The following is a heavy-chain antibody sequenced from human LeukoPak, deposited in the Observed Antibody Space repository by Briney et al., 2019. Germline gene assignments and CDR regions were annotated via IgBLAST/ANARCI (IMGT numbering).Heavy chain of an antibody. CDR2: IYYSGST. CDR1: GGPISSGGYY. D-gene: IGHD4-23*01. V-gene: IGHV4-61*08. Sequence: SETLSLTCTVSGGPISSGGYYWSWIRQHPGKGLEWIGYIYYSGSTNYNPSLKSRVTISIDTSKNQFSLKLSSVTAADTAVYYCARGSIPGDYGGYNWFDPWGQGTLVTVSS. J-gene: IGHJ5*02. CDR3: ARGSIPGDYGGYNWFDP.